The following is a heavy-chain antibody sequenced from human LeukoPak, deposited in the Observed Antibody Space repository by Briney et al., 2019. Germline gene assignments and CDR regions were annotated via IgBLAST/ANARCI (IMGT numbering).Heavy chain of an antibody. CDR1: GFIFGDYA. CDR3: TREAPKYSYGWIEDY. Sequence: GGSLRLSCTASGFIFGDYAMSWVRQAPGKGLEWVGFIRSKAYGGTTEYAASVKGRFTISRDDSKSIAYLQMNSLKTEDTAVYYCTREAPKYSYGWIEDYWGQGTLVTVSS. CDR2: IRSKAYGGTT. D-gene: IGHD5-18*01. V-gene: IGHV3-49*04. J-gene: IGHJ4*02.